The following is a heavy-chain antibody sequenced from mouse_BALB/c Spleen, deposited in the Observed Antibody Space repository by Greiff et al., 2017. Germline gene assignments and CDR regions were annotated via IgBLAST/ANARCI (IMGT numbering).Heavy chain of an antibody. Sequence: EVQLQQSGPELVKPGASVKISCKASGYTFTDYNMHWVKQSHGKSLEWIGYIYPYNGGTGYNQKFKSKATLTVDNSSSTAYMELRSLTSEDSAVYYCAREITSFHYAMDYWGQGTSVTVSS. CDR2: IYPYNGGT. CDR1: GYTFTDYN. D-gene: IGHD2-4*01. V-gene: IGHV1S29*02. J-gene: IGHJ4*01. CDR3: AREITSFHYAMDY.